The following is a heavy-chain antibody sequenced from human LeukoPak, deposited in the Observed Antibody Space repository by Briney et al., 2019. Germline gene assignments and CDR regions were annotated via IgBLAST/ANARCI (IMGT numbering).Heavy chain of an antibody. CDR2: IYYSGST. J-gene: IGHJ4*02. Sequence: PSETLSLTCTVSGGSISSYYWSWIRQPPGKGLEWIGYIYYSGSTNYNPSLKSRVTISVDTSKNQFSLKLSSVTAADTAVYYCARHGVGLYGSGSYYFDYWGQGTLVTVSS. CDR1: GGSISSYY. CDR3: ARHGVGLYGSGSYYFDY. V-gene: IGHV4-59*08. D-gene: IGHD3-10*01.